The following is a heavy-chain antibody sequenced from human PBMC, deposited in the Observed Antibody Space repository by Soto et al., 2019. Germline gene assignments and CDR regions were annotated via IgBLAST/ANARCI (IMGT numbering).Heavy chain of an antibody. CDR1: GYSFTDSY. Sequence: ASVKVSCKASGYSFTDSYMHWVRQAPGQGLEWMGWINPNRGGTNYAQKFQGWVTMTSDTFISTAYMELSRLKSDDTAVYYCARGKFYDSTAYYLDYWGQGTLLTVSS. D-gene: IGHD3-22*01. V-gene: IGHV1-2*04. CDR2: INPNRGGT. CDR3: ARGKFYDSTAYYLDY. J-gene: IGHJ4*02.